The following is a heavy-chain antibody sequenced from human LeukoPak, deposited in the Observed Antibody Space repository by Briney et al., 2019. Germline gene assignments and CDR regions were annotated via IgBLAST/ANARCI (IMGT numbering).Heavy chain of an antibody. CDR1: GFTFNNYW. D-gene: IGHD3-22*01. CDR2: INSDGTIT. V-gene: IGHV3-74*01. CDR3: ARWFSGYYSN. J-gene: IGHJ4*02. Sequence: PWGSLSLSCAASGFTFNNYWMHWVRQAPGKGLVWVSRINSDGTITNYADSVKGRFTISRDNANNTLYLQMNSLRAEDTAMYYCARWFSGYYSNWGEGTLVTVSS.